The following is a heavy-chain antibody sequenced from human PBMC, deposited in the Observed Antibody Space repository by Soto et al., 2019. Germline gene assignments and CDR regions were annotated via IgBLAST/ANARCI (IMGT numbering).Heavy chain of an antibody. CDR1: GGSIRSSSDY. J-gene: IGHJ5*02. CDR3: ASSLQTNFGWFDP. Sequence: SETLSLTCTVSGGSIRSSSDYWGWIRQPPGKGLEWIGSIYYSGSTYYNPSLKSRVTISVDTSKNQFSLKLSSVTAADTAVYYCASSLQTNFGWFDPWGQGTLVTVSS. V-gene: IGHV4-39*01. D-gene: IGHD2-8*01. CDR2: IYYSGST.